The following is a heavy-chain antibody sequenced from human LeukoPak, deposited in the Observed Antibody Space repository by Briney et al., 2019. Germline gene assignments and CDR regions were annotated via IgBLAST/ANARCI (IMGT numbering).Heavy chain of an antibody. J-gene: IGHJ6*04. D-gene: IGHD2-15*01. CDR1: GGSISSGSYY. CDR3: ARFLLGYCSGGSCYSGMDV. V-gene: IGHV4-61*02. Sequence: SETLSLTCTVSGGSISSGSYYWSWIRQPAGKGLEWIGRIYTSGSTNYNPSLKSRVTISVDTSKNQFSLKLSSVTAADTAVYYCARFLLGYCSGGSCYSGMDVWGKGTTVTVSS. CDR2: IYTSGST.